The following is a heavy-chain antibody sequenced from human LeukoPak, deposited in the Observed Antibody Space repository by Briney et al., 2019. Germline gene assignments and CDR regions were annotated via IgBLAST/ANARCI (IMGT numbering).Heavy chain of an antibody. CDR2: IIPIFGTA. J-gene: IGHJ1*01. Sequence: SVQVSCKASGGTFSSYAISWVRQAPGQGLEWMGGIIPIFGTANYAQKFQGRVTITADESTSTAYMELSSLRSEDTAVYYCASPPITQVVTQYFQHWGQGTLVTVSS. CDR1: GGTFSSYA. CDR3: ASPPITQVVTQYFQH. V-gene: IGHV1-69*13. D-gene: IGHD3-22*01.